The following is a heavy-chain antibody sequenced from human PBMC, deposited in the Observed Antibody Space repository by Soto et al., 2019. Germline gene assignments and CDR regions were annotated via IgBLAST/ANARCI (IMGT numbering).Heavy chain of an antibody. J-gene: IGHJ5*02. CDR3: AGAPLGYCTNGVCYHNWFDP. V-gene: IGHV4-34*01. D-gene: IGHD2-8*01. CDR2: INHSGST. Sequence: PSETLSLTCAVYGGSFIGYYWSWIRQPPGKGLEWIGEINHSGSTNYNPSLKSRVTISVDTSKNQFSLKLTSVTAADTAVYYCAGAPLGYCTNGVCYHNWFDPWGQGTLVTVSS. CDR1: GGSFIGYY.